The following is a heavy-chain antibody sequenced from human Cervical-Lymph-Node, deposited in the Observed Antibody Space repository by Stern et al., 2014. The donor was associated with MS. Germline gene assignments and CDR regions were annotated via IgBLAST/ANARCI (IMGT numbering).Heavy chain of an antibody. CDR1: GFTFSSYG. CDR3: ARREWELLTLDYYGMDV. V-gene: IGHV3-33*01. J-gene: IGHJ6*02. D-gene: IGHD1-26*01. CDR2: IWSDGSNK. Sequence: VQLVQSGGGVVQPGRSLRLSCAASGFTFSSYGMHWVRQAPGKGLEWVAVIWSDGSNKYYADSVKGRFTISRDNSKNTLYLQMNSLRAEDTAVYYCARREWELLTLDYYGMDVWGQGTTVTVSS.